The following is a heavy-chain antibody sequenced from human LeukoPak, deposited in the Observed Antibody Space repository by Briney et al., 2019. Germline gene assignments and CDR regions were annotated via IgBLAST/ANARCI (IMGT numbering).Heavy chain of an antibody. Sequence: ASVKVSCKASGYTFTGYYMHWVRQAPGKGLEWMGGFDPEDGETIYAQKFQGRVTMTEDTSTDTAYMELSSLRSEDTAVYYCATEDYDYEIIWGQGTLVTVSS. J-gene: IGHJ4*02. CDR2: FDPEDGET. CDR1: GYTFTGYY. CDR3: ATEDYDYEII. D-gene: IGHD4-17*01. V-gene: IGHV1-24*01.